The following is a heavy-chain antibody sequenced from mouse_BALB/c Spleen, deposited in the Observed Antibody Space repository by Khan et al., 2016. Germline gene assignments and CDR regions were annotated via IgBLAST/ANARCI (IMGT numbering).Heavy chain of an antibody. Sequence: LVKTGASVKISCKASGYSFTGYYMHWVKQSHGKSLEWFGYISCYNGATNYNQKFKGKATFTVDTSSSTAYMQFNSLTSEDSAVYSCARGDYDGYYAMDYWGQGTSVAVSS. D-gene: IGHD2-4*01. CDR1: GYSFTGYY. CDR3: ARGDYDGYYAMDY. V-gene: IGHV1S34*01. J-gene: IGHJ4*01. CDR2: ISCYNGAT.